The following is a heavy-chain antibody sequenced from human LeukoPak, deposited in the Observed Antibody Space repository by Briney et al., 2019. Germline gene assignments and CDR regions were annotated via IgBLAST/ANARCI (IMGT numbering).Heavy chain of an antibody. D-gene: IGHD6-13*01. J-gene: IGHJ5*02. Sequence: PSETLSLTCTVSGGSISSSSYYWGWIRQPPGKGLEWIGSISYSGSTFYNPSLKSRVTISVDTSKNQFSLKLSSVTAADTAVYYCARIHVAAAVNWFDPWGQGTLVTVSS. CDR3: ARIHVAAAVNWFDP. CDR2: ISYSGST. CDR1: GGSISSSSYY. V-gene: IGHV4-39*07.